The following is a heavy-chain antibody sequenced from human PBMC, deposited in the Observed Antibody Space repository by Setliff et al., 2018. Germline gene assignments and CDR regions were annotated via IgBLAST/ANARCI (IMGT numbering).Heavy chain of an antibody. CDR2: MNPNSGNT. D-gene: IGHD3-10*01. V-gene: IGHV1-8*01. Sequence: ASVKVSCKASGYTFTSYDINWVRQATGQGLEWMGWMNPNSGNTGYAQEFQGRVTMTRNTSISTAYMELSSLRSEDTAVYYCARGPGGSGSYVFYYYYYGMDVWGQGTTVTVSS. CDR3: ARGPGGSGSYVFYYYYYGMDV. J-gene: IGHJ6*02. CDR1: GYTFTSYD.